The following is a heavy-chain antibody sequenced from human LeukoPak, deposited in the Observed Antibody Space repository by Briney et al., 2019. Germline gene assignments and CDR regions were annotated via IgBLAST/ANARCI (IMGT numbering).Heavy chain of an antibody. V-gene: IGHV1-2*02. CDR2: ISPSNGAT. D-gene: IGHD6-25*01. Sequence: ASVKVSCKASGSMFAGHYRHWMRQAPGQGLEWMGWISPSNGATKYAQNFQGRVTMTRDTSISTAYMELSDLRSDDTAVYYCAVSVQAAAIPAFDNWGQGTLSPSPQ. CDR1: GSMFAGHY. CDR3: AVSVQAAAIPAFDN. J-gene: IGHJ4*02.